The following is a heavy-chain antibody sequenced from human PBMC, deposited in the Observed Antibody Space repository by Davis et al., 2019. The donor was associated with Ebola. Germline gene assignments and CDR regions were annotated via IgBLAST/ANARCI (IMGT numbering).Heavy chain of an antibody. CDR1: GFTFSSYW. J-gene: IGHJ4*02. CDR3: VRGTVDY. Sequence: GESLKISCVASGFTFSSYWMHWVRQAPGKGPVWVSRITRDGSATTYADSVKGRFTISRDNAKNSLYLQLNSLRDEDTAVYYCVRGTVDYWGQGALVTVSS. V-gene: IGHV3-74*01. D-gene: IGHD2-2*01. CDR2: ITRDGSAT.